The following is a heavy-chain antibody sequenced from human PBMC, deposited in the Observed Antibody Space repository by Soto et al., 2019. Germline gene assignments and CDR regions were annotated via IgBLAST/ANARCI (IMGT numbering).Heavy chain of an antibody. CDR3: AKDRRAGGNSAFYFDF. CDR1: GFKFSNYA. CDR2: ISATGGGT. J-gene: IGHJ4*02. D-gene: IGHD3-16*01. Sequence: GGSLRLSCAASGFKFSNYAMSWVRQAPGKGLEWVSLISATGGGTYYADSVKGRFTISRDNSHNTLYLQVHSLTAEDTAVYYCAKDRRAGGNSAFYFDFWGQGAKVTVYS. V-gene: IGHV3-23*01.